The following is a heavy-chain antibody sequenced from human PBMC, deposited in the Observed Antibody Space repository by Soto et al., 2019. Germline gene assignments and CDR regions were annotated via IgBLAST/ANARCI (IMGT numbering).Heavy chain of an antibody. J-gene: IGHJ3*02. Sequence: EVQLVESGGGLVQPGESLRLSCAASGFSFYNYWMNWVRQAPGKGPEWVANIKPDGSDKNYVDSVKGRFTISRDNAKNSLFLQMNSLRAEDTAVYYCARGSSNAFDIWGQGTMFIVSS. CDR3: ARGSSNAFDI. V-gene: IGHV3-7*02. CDR2: IKPDGSDK. CDR1: GFSFYNYW.